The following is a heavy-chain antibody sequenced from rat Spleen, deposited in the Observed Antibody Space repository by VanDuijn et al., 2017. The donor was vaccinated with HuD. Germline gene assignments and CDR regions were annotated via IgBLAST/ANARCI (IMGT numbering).Heavy chain of an antibody. J-gene: IGHJ2*01. CDR2: ISYDGSSI. D-gene: IGHD4-2*01. CDR1: GFTFSNYD. CDR3: ARRILAFDY. V-gene: IGHV5-22*01. Sequence: EVQLVESGGGLVQPGRSMKLACAASGFTFSNYDMAWVRQAPTKGMEWVASISYDGSSIYYRDSVKGRFTISRDNAKNTLYLQLNSLKSEDTAIYYCARRILAFDYWGQGVMVTVSS.